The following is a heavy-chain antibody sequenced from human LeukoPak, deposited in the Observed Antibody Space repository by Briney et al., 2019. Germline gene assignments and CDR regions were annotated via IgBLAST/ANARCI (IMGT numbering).Heavy chain of an antibody. CDR1: GFTFSSYS. CDR2: ISSSSSYI. V-gene: IGHV3-21*04. J-gene: IGHJ4*02. CDR3: ARGDSSSRRVFDY. D-gene: IGHD6-13*01. Sequence: GGSLRLSCAASGFTFSSYSMNWGRQAPGKGLEWVSSISSSSSYIYYADSVKGRFTISRDNSKNTLYLQMNSLRAEDTAVYYCARGDSSSRRVFDYWGQGTLVTVSS.